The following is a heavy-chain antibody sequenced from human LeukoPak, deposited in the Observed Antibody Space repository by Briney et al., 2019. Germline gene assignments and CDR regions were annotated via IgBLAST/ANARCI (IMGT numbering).Heavy chain of an antibody. CDR3: AKVGVGATLFRPDAFDI. CDR2: IRYDGSNK. J-gene: IGHJ3*02. CDR1: GVTFSSYG. D-gene: IGHD1-26*01. Sequence: PGGSLRLSCAASGVTFSSYGMHWVRQAPGKGLEWVAFIRYDGSNKYYADSVKGGFTISRDNSKNTLYLQMNILRAEDTAVYYCAKVGVGATLFRPDAFDIWGQGTMVTVSS. V-gene: IGHV3-30*02.